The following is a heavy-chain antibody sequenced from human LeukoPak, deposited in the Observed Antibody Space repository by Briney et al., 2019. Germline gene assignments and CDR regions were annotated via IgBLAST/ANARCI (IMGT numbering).Heavy chain of an antibody. Sequence: ASLKASCKASGYTFSAHYIHWLRQAPGQGLEWMGWSVPESGGTKYAQSFDGRVTMTTDPSINTAYMELNSLTSDDTAVYYCAREASGEYYVFDYWAQGTAVTVSS. J-gene: IGHJ4*02. V-gene: IGHV1-2*02. CDR1: GYTFSAHY. D-gene: IGHD3-22*01. CDR3: AREASGEYYVFDY. CDR2: SVPESGGT.